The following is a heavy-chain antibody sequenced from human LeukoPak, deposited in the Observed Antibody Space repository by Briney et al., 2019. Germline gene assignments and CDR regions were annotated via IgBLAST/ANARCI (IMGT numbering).Heavy chain of an antibody. CDR2: LSGSGITT. J-gene: IGHJ4*02. CDR1: GFTFSNSA. CDR3: AKEWGGFDY. V-gene: IGHV3-23*01. D-gene: IGHD3-16*01. Sequence: PGGSLRLSCAASGFTFSNSAMSWVRQAPGKGLEWVSTLSGSGITTYYADSVKGRFTISRDNSKNTLYLQMNSLRAEDTAVYYCAKEWGGFDYWGQGTLVTVSS.